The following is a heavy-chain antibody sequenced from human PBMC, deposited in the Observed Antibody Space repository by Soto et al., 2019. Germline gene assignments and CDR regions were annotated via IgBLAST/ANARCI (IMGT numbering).Heavy chain of an antibody. CDR1: GGSMSDYF. V-gene: IGHV4-4*07. CDR2: KSISGST. Sequence: SETLSLTCTVSGGSMSDYFWTWIRLPAGKRLEWIGRKSISGSTDYNPSLKGRASMSVDTSKNQFSLCLISVTAADTALYYCARSLGSAAGWSFDVWGQGILVTVSS. J-gene: IGHJ4*02. CDR3: ARSLGSAAGWSFDV. D-gene: IGHD3-16*01.